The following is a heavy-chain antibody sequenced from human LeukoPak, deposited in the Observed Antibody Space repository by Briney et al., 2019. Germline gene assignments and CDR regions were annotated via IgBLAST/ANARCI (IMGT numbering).Heavy chain of an antibody. Sequence: ASVKVSCKASGYTFKNYDINWVRQATGQGLEWMGWMNPNSGNIGFAQKFQDRVSMTRDTSINTAYMELTSLRSGDTAVYYCARATPGGLHGYSFDYWGQGTVVTVYS. J-gene: IGHJ4*02. D-gene: IGHD5-24*01. V-gene: IGHV1-8*02. CDR3: ARATPGGLHGYSFDY. CDR1: GYTFKNYD. CDR2: MNPNSGNI.